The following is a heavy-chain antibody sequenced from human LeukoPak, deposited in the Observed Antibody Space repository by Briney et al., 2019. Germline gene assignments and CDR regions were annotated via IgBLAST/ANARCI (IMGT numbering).Heavy chain of an antibody. D-gene: IGHD3-10*01. J-gene: IGHJ5*02. V-gene: IGHV4-59*01. CDR3: ARRGVTMVRGVTANWFDP. CDR1: GGSISSYY. Sequence: PSETLSLTCTVSGGSISSYYWSWIRQPPGKGLEWIGYIYYSGSTNCNPSLKSRVTISVDTSKNQFSLKLSSVTAADTAVYYCARRGVTMVRGVTANWFDPWGQGTLVTVSS. CDR2: IYYSGST.